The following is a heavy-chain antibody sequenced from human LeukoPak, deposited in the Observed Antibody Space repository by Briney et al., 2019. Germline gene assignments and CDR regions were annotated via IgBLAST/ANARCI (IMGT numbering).Heavy chain of an antibody. J-gene: IGHJ4*02. CDR2: ITHTT. V-gene: IGHV3-23*01. CDR1: GFTIGNFH. D-gene: IGHD6-19*01. Sequence: GGSLRLSCAASGFTIGNFHMSWVPQAPGKGLQWVSAITHTTHYADSVRGRFTISRDISKNTLYLQMNSLTAEDTAVYSCVKDEPASGWYNWGQGGLVTVSS. CDR3: VKDEPASGWYN.